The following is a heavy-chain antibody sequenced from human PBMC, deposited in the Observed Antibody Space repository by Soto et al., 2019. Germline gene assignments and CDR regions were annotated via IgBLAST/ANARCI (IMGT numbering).Heavy chain of an antibody. Sequence: SETLSLTCAVQGGSFSGYYWNWVRQPPGKGLEWIGEINHSGSTNYNPSLMSRVTISVDTSKNQFSLKLSSVTAADTAVYYCASGNYYFDYWGQGTLVTVSS. D-gene: IGHD1-1*01. CDR1: GGSFSGYY. J-gene: IGHJ4*02. V-gene: IGHV4-34*01. CDR2: INHSGST. CDR3: ASGNYYFDY.